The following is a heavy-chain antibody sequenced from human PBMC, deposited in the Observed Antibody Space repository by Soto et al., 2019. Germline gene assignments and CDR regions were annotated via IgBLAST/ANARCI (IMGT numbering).Heavy chain of an antibody. D-gene: IGHD1-26*01. CDR2: ISAYNGNT. CDR1: GYTFTDLY. J-gene: IGHJ6*02. Sequence: GASVKVSCKPSGYTFTDLYIHWVRQAPGQGLEWMGWISAYNGNTNYAQKLQGRVTMTTDTSTSTAYMELRSLRSDDTAVYYCARDGRLGYYYGMDVWGQGTTVTVSS. V-gene: IGHV1-18*04. CDR3: ARDGRLGYYYGMDV.